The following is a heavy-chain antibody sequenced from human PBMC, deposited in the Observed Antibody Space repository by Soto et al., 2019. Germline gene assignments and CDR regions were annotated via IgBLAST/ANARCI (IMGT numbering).Heavy chain of an antibody. CDR1: GGSIRSSSYY. Sequence: QLQLQESGPGLVKPSETLSLTCTVSGGSIRSSSYYWGWIRQPPWKGLNGIGSIYHSGSTYYNPSLKSRVSISVDPSTTQFSLKLSSVTAEDTAVYYGARLRATHNRRYVSSGDQHDYWGQGTMVTVSS. J-gene: IGHJ4*02. CDR2: IYHSGST. D-gene: IGHD3-22*01. V-gene: IGHV4-39*01. CDR3: ARLRATHNRRYVSSGDQHDY.